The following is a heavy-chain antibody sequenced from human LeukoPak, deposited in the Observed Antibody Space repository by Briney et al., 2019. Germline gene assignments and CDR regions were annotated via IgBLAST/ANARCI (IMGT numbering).Heavy chain of an antibody. CDR1: GFTFSTYG. CDR3: AKGGGYSYENYYYYMDV. Sequence: GGSLRLSCAASGFTFSTYGMHWVRQAPGKGLEWEAFIRYDGNNKDYADSEKGRFTISRDNSKNTLYLQMNSLRAEDTAVYYCAKGGGYSYENYYYYMDVWGKGTTVTVSS. V-gene: IGHV3-30*02. CDR2: IRYDGNNK. D-gene: IGHD5-18*01. J-gene: IGHJ6*03.